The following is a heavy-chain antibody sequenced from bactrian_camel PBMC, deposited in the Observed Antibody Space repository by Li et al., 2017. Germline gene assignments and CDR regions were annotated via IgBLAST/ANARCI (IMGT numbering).Heavy chain of an antibody. CDR3: AAESIPLWSHTLAY. D-gene: IGHD8*01. CDR1: GYTGSSQC. V-gene: IGHV3S31*01. CDR2: FNIDDGRS. Sequence: VQLVESGGGSVQPGGSLRLSCTASGYTGSSQCVGFFRQAPGKEREGVAAFNIDDGRSYYADSVKGRFTISRDNARNTLYLQLNSLKPEDTAMYYCAAESIPLWSHTLAYWGQGTQVTVS. J-gene: IGHJ4*01.